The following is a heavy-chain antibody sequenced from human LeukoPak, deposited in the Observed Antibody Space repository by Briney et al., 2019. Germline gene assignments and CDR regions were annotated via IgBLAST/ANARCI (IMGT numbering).Heavy chain of an antibody. CDR3: ARKVSGYDYPSGDY. CDR2: ISPNSGGT. D-gene: IGHD5-12*01. J-gene: IGHJ4*02. CDR1: GYTFTDYY. Sequence: ASVKVSCKASGYTFTDYYIHWVRQAPGQGLEWTGWISPNSGGTNYAQKFQGRVTMTRDTSISTAYMELSSLRSEDTAVYYCARKVSGYDYPSGDYWGQGTLVTVSS. V-gene: IGHV1-2*02.